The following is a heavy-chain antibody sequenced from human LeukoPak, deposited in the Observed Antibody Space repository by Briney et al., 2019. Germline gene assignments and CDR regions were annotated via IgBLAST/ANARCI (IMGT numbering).Heavy chain of an antibody. D-gene: IGHD5-18*01. J-gene: IGHJ6*03. V-gene: IGHV4-39*01. CDR1: GGSISSSSYY. CDR3: AGMVTSPYYYMDV. CDR2: IYYSGST. Sequence: SETLSLTCTVSGGSISSSSYYWGWIRQPPGKGLEWIGSIYYSGSTYYNPSLKSRVTISVDTSKNQFSLKLSSVTAADTAVYYCAGMVTSPYYYMDVWGKGTTVTVSS.